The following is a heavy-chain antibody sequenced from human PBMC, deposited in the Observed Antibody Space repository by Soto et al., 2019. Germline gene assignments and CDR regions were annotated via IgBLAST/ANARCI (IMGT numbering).Heavy chain of an antibody. D-gene: IGHD1-1*01. V-gene: IGHV3-74*01. CDR2: VNNYGSET. CDR1: GFSLRCYS. J-gene: IGHJ4*02. Sequence: GGSLRLSCAASGFSLRCYSMHWVRQIPWKGLVWVARVNNYGSETAYADSVKGRFTISRDNGKNMFYVQMNRLRAEDTAVYYCARAHNDKGDTFDFWGQGTPVTVSS. CDR3: ARAHNDKGDTFDF.